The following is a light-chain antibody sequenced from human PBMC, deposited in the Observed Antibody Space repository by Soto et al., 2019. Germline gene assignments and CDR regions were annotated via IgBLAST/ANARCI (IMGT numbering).Light chain of an antibody. CDR3: CSSTGISTLL. Sequence: QSALTQPASVSGCPGQSITISCTGTTSDIGTYSYVSWYQQHAGKAPKLIIYEVSHRPSGVSNRFSGSKSGSTASLTISGLQAEDEAHYCCSSTGISTLLFATGTKVTVL. J-gene: IGLJ1*01. V-gene: IGLV2-14*01. CDR1: TSDIGTYSY. CDR2: EVS.